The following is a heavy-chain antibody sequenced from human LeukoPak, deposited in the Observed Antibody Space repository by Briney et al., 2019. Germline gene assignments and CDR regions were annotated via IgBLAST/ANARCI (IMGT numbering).Heavy chain of an antibody. CDR2: IGTAGDT. Sequence: GGSLSLSCAASGFTFSSYDVHWVRQATGKGLEWVSAIGTAGDTYYPGSVKGRFTISRENAKNSLYLQMNSLRAGGTAVYYCARLDGGAFDYWGQGTLVTVSS. CDR3: ARLDGGAFDY. D-gene: IGHD3-16*01. J-gene: IGHJ4*02. V-gene: IGHV3-13*01. CDR1: GFTFSSYD.